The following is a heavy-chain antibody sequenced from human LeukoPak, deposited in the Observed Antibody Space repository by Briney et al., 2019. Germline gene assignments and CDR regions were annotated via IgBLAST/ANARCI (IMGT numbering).Heavy chain of an antibody. CDR2: ITTSSSYI. CDR3: ATGGVHYYDSSADY. Sequence: GGSLRLSCAASGFTVSTNYVSWVRQAPGKGLEWVSSITTSSSYIYYADSVKGRFTISRDNAKNSLYLQMDSLRGEDTAVYYCATGGVHYYDSSADYWGQGTLVTVSS. CDR1: GFTVSTNY. J-gene: IGHJ4*02. D-gene: IGHD3-22*01. V-gene: IGHV3-21*01.